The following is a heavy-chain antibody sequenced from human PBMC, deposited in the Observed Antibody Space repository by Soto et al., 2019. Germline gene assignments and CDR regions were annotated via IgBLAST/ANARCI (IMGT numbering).Heavy chain of an antibody. Sequence: EPLSLTCTDSGGCMSSYYWSWIRQPPGKGLEWIGYIYYSGSTNYNPSLKSRVTISVDTSKNQFSLKLSSVTAAATAVYYCARGQAIWSSTSCYSVHGMDVWGQGTTVTVPS. J-gene: IGHJ6*02. V-gene: IGHV4-59*01. CDR1: GGCMSSYY. D-gene: IGHD2-2*01. CDR3: ARGQAIWSSTSCYSVHGMDV. CDR2: IYYSGST.